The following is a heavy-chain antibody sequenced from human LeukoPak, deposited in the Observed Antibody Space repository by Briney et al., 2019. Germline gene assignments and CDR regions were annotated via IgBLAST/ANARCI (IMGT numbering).Heavy chain of an antibody. CDR2: ISYDGSNK. CDR1: GFTFSSYG. Sequence: PGRSLRLSCAASGFTFSSYGMHWVRQAPGKGLEWVAVISYDGSNKYYGDPVKGRFTISRDNSKNTLYLQMNSLRAEDTAVYYCARDAGDSGSYYIYYYYGMDVWGQGTTVTVSS. D-gene: IGHD3-10*01. J-gene: IGHJ6*02. CDR3: ARDAGDSGSYYIYYYYGMDV. V-gene: IGHV3-30*03.